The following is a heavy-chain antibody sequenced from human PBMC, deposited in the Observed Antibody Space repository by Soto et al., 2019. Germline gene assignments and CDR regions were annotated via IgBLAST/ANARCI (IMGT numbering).Heavy chain of an antibody. Sequence: GGSLRLSCAASGFTFSSYAMHWVRQAPGKGLEWVAVISYDGSNKYYADSVKGRFTISRDNSKNTLYLQMNSLRAEDTAVYYCARDWRDILVLGTYYYGMDVWGQGTTVTVSS. D-gene: IGHD2-15*01. J-gene: IGHJ6*02. CDR1: GFTFSSYA. CDR2: ISYDGSNK. CDR3: ARDWRDILVLGTYYYGMDV. V-gene: IGHV3-30-3*01.